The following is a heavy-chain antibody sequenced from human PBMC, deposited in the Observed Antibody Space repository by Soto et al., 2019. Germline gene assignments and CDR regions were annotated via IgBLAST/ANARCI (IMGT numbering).Heavy chain of an antibody. Sequence: GGSLRLSCAASGFTFSSYAMSWVRQAPGKGLEWVSAISGSGGSTYYADSVKGRFTISRDNSKNTLYLQMNSLRAEDTAVYYCAKAPYCSSTSCYVRFDYWGQGTLVTVSS. CDR2: ISGSGGST. CDR1: GFTFSSYA. CDR3: AKAPYCSSTSCYVRFDY. J-gene: IGHJ4*02. D-gene: IGHD2-2*01. V-gene: IGHV3-23*01.